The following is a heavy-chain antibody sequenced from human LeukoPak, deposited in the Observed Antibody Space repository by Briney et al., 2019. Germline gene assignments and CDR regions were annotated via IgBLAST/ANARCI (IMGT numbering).Heavy chain of an antibody. CDR1: GDSFTGFY. V-gene: IGHV1-2*02. CDR3: ARDDLVYYYGSGSGDVYYYYGMDV. CDR2: INPNSGGT. Sequence: ASVKVSCKASGDSFTGFYMHWVRQAPGQGLEWMGWINPNSGGTSYAQKFQGRVTTTRDTSISTAYMELSRLRSDDTAVYYCARDDLVYYYGSGSGDVYYYYGMDVWGQGTTVTVSS. J-gene: IGHJ6*02. D-gene: IGHD3-10*01.